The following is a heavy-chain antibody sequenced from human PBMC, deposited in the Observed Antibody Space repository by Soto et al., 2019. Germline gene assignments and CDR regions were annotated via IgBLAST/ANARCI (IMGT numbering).Heavy chain of an antibody. CDR3: ARGEQYSGRIFDY. D-gene: IGHD1-26*01. CDR1: GDSVSSNSAG. Sequence: SQTLSLTCAITGDSVSSNSAGWSWVRQSPSRGLEWLGRTYYRSKWYYEYAVSVGGRITINPDTSKNQYSLQLNSVTPEDTAVYFCARGEQYSGRIFDYWGQGTLVTGLL. J-gene: IGHJ4*01. CDR2: TYYRSKWYY. V-gene: IGHV6-1*01.